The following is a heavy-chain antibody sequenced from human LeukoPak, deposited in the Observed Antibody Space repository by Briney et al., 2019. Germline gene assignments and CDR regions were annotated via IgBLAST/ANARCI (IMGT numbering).Heavy chain of an antibody. CDR3: ARVRGYYDSSGYDY. CDR1: GGSISSYY. CDR2: IYSSGTT. Sequence: SETLSLTCTVSGGSISSYYWSWIRQSPGKGLEWIGYIYSSGTTNYNPSLKSRITISVDTSKNQFSLRLSSVTAADTAVYYCARVRGYYDSSGYDYWGQGTLVTVSS. V-gene: IGHV4-59*01. J-gene: IGHJ4*02. D-gene: IGHD3-22*01.